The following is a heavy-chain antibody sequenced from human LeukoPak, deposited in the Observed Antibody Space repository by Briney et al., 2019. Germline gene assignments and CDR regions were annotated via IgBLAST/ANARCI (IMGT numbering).Heavy chain of an antibody. CDR1: GESFTIYY. Sequence: PSETLSLTCAVYGESFTIYYWSWIRQPPGMGLEWIGEINHSGSNNYNPSLKSRVTISVDTSENQFSLKLSSVTAADTAVYYCATRDVWGKGTTVTVSS. J-gene: IGHJ6*04. V-gene: IGHV4-34*01. CDR3: ATRDV. CDR2: INHSGSN.